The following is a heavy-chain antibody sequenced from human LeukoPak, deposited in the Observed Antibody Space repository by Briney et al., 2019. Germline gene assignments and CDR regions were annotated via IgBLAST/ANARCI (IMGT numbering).Heavy chain of an antibody. V-gene: IGHV3-48*03. D-gene: IGHD6-13*01. CDR2: ISSSGSTI. CDR3: ARESSSWSTGGRYFDY. Sequence: GGSLRLSCAASGFTFSSYEMNWVRQAPGKGLERVSYISSSGSTIYYADSVKGRFTISRDNAKNSLYLQMNSLRAEDTAVYYCARESSSWSTGGRYFDYWGQGTLVTVSS. J-gene: IGHJ4*02. CDR1: GFTFSSYE.